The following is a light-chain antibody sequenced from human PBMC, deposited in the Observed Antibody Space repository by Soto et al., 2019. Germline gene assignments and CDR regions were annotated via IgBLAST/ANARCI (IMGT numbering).Light chain of an antibody. CDR3: QQYKNSLT. CDR1: QSVSIW. CDR2: GAS. J-gene: IGKJ1*01. Sequence: DIQMTQSPSTLSASVGDRVXXXXXASQSVSIWLAWYQQKPGKAPKLLISGASTLESGVPSRFSGSGSGTEFTLTISSLQPDDFATYYCQQYKNSLTFGQGTKVDIK. V-gene: IGKV1-5*01.